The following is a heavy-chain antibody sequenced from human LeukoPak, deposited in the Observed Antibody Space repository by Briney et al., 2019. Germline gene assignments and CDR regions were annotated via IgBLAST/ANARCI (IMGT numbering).Heavy chain of an antibody. CDR3: ARVGTGYYYYGMDV. Sequence: SLRLSCPASRFTFSSYQMNWLRQAPWKELEWVSYISISGSTIYYADSVKGRFSISRDNAKNALYLQMNSLRGEDTAVYYCARVGTGYYYYGMDVWGQGTTVTVSS. V-gene: IGHV3-48*03. J-gene: IGHJ6*02. D-gene: IGHD2-8*02. CDR2: ISISGSTI. CDR1: RFTFSSYQ.